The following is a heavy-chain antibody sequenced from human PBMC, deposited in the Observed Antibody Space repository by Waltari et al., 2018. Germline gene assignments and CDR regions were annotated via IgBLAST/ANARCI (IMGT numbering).Heavy chain of an antibody. CDR3: ARSCGLRCHWFDP. CDR2: SNMNGRGT. Sequence: EVQLVESGGGLVQPGGALRLSCAASGFTFTSYWMHWVRQAPGKGLVGFTSSNMNGRGTSNADTVKGPVTISRDNTKNTLYLQMNSLRAEDTAVYYCARSCGLRCHWFDPWGQGTLVTVSS. J-gene: IGHJ5*02. V-gene: IGHV3-74*01. CDR1: GFTFTSYW. D-gene: IGHD4-17*01.